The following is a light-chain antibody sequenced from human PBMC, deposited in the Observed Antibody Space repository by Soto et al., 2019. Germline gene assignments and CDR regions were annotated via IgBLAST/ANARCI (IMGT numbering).Light chain of an antibody. CDR1: SSDVGGYNY. J-gene: IGLJ2*01. CDR2: DVS. Sequence: QSVLTQPAFVSGSPGQSITISCTGTSSDVGGYNYVSWYQQHPGKAPKLMIYDVSNRPSGVSNRFSGSKSGNTASLTISGLQAEDEADYYCSSYTSSTPLVVFGGGTKLTVL. V-gene: IGLV2-14*01. CDR3: SSYTSSTPLVV.